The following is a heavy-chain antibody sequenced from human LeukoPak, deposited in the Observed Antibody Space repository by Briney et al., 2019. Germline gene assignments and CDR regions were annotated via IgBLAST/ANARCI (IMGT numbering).Heavy chain of an antibody. CDR3: ARGHYDVLAASYKWTPDY. J-gene: IGHJ4*02. D-gene: IGHD3-9*01. V-gene: IGHV3-23*01. CDR1: GFTFGSYA. CDR2: ISGSGGST. Sequence: GGSLRLSCAASGFTFGSYAMTWVRQAPGKGLEWVSGISGSGGSTYYAGSVKGRFTTSRDNAKNSLSLQLNSLRVEDTAVYYCARGHYDVLAASYKWTPDYWGQGTLVTVSS.